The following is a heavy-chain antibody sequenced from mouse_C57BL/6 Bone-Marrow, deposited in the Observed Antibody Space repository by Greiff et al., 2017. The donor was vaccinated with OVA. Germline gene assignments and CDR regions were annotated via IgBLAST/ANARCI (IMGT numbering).Heavy chain of an antibody. J-gene: IGHJ4*01. V-gene: IGHV1-52*01. CDR2: IDPSDSET. D-gene: IGHD1-1*01. CDR3: ASPHYYGSSYGAMDY. CDR1: GYTFTSYW. Sequence: VQLQQPGAELVRPGSSVKLSCKASGYTFTSYWMHWVKQRPIQGLEWIGNIDPSDSETHYNQKFKDKATLTVDKSSSTAYMQLSSLTSEDSAVYYFASPHYYGSSYGAMDYWGQGTSVTVSS.